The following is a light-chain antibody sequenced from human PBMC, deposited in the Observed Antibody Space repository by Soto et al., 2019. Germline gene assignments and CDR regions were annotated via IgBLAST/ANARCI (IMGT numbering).Light chain of an antibody. CDR2: EGS. J-gene: IGLJ2*01. CDR1: SSDVGNYNL. CDR3: CSYAGSSTDVV. Sequence: QSALTQPASVSGSPGQSITISCTGTSSDVGNYNLVSWYQQHPGKAPKLMIYEGSKRPSGVSNRFSGSKSGNTASLTISGLQAEDEGDYYCCSYAGSSTDVVFGGGTKVTVL. V-gene: IGLV2-23*01.